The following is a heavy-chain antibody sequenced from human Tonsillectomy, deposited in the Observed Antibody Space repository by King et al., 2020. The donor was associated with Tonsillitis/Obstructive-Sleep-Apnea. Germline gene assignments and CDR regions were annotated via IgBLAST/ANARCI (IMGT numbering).Heavy chain of an antibody. D-gene: IGHD1-26*01. CDR1: GFTFSDHY. CDR2: TRNKANSYTT. V-gene: IGHV3-72*01. Sequence: DVQLVESGGGLVQPGGSLRLSCVASGFTFSDHYMDWARQAPGKGLEWVGRTRNKANSYTTEYAASVKGRFTISRDDSRNSLYLQMKSLKTEATAVYYCVRVRSIVGAYDLDYWGQGTLVTVSS. CDR3: VRVRSIVGAYDLDY. J-gene: IGHJ4*02.